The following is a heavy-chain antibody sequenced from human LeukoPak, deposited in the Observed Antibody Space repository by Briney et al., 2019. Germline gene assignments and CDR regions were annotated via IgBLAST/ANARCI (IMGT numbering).Heavy chain of an antibody. CDR3: AKQWELNFDAFDI. V-gene: IGHV3-9*01. CDR1: GFTFDDYA. CDR2: ISWNSGSI. Sequence: PGRSLRLSCAASGFTFDDYAMHWVRQAPGKGLEWVSGISWNSGSIGYADSVKGRFTISRDNAKNSLYLQMNSLRAEDTALYYCAKQWELNFDAFDIWGQGTMVTVSS. J-gene: IGHJ3*02. D-gene: IGHD1-26*01.